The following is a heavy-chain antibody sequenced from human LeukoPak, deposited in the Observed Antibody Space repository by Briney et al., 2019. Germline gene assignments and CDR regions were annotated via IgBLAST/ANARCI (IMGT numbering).Heavy chain of an antibody. V-gene: IGHV3-74*01. CDR3: AKSFYSGLGNFEEYFDH. Sequence: GGSLRLSCAASGFTFSSYWMHWVRQAPGKGPVWVSRINNDGSGTTYADSVKGRFTISRDNSNNSLYLQMNSLRAEDTAVYYCAKSFYSGLGNFEEYFDHWGQGILVTVSS. D-gene: IGHD3-10*01. J-gene: IGHJ4*02. CDR2: INNDGSGT. CDR1: GFTFSSYW.